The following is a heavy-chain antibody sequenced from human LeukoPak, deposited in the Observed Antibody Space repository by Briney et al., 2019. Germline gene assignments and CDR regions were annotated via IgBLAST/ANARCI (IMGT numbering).Heavy chain of an antibody. CDR3: ARGNLFVRGTYYFDY. V-gene: IGHV1-69*05. Sequence: SVKVSCKASGGTLSSYAISWVRQAPGQGLEWRGGIIPIFGTANYAQKFQGRGTITTDESTSTAYMELSSLRSEDTAVYYCARGNLFVRGTYYFDYWGQGTLVTVSS. J-gene: IGHJ4*02. D-gene: IGHD3-16*02. CDR2: IIPIFGTA. CDR1: GGTLSSYA.